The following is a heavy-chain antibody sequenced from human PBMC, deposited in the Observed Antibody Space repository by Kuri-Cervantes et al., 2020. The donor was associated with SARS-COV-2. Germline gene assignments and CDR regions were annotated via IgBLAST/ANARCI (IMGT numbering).Heavy chain of an antibody. J-gene: IGHJ5*02. Sequence: ASVKVSCKASGYTFTSYDINWVRQAPGQGLEWMGIINPSGGSTSYAQKFQGRVTMTRDTSTSTVYMELSSLRSEDTAVYYCARDRDVLRYFDWSIGGWFDPWGQGTLVTVSS. CDR3: ARDRDVLRYFDWSIGGWFDP. V-gene: IGHV1-46*01. CDR1: GYTFTSYD. D-gene: IGHD3-9*01. CDR2: INPSGGST.